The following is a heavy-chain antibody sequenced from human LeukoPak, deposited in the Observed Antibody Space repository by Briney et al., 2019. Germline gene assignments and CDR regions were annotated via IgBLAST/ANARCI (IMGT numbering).Heavy chain of an antibody. Sequence: GGSLRLSCAASGFTFSSFNMNWVRQAPGKAMEWVSSITSSGTHIFYADSVKGRFTISRDNAKNSLYLQMNSLRAEDTAVYYCAREGTWSYYYDYWGQGTLVTVSS. CDR3: AREGTWSYYYDY. D-gene: IGHD1-26*01. J-gene: IGHJ4*02. CDR1: GFTFSSFN. CDR2: ITSSGTHI. V-gene: IGHV3-21*01.